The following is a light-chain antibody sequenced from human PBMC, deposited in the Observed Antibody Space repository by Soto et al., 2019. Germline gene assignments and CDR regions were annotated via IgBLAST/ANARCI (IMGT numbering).Light chain of an antibody. V-gene: IGLV2-23*03. CDR2: EGS. Sequence: QSVLTQPASVSGSPGQSITISCTGTSSDVGSYKLVSWYQQHPGKAPKLMIYEGSKRPSGVSNRFSGSKSGNTASLTISGLQAEDEADYYCCSYAGRSTFVFGGGTKLTVL. J-gene: IGLJ2*01. CDR1: SSDVGSYKL. CDR3: CSYAGRSTFV.